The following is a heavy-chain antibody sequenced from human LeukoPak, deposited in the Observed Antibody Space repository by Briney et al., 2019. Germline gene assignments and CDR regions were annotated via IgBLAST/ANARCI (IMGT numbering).Heavy chain of an antibody. V-gene: IGHV3-49*03. CDR2: IRSKAYGGTT. J-gene: IGHJ3*02. D-gene: IGHD6-13*01. CDR1: GFTFGDYA. CDR3: TGAMESSWSGYDAFDI. Sequence: PGGSLRLSXTASGFTFGDYAMSWFCQAPGKGLEWVGFIRSKAYGGTTEYAASVKGRFTISRDDSKSIAYLQMNSLKTEDTAVYYCTGAMESSWSGYDAFDIWGQGTMVTVSS.